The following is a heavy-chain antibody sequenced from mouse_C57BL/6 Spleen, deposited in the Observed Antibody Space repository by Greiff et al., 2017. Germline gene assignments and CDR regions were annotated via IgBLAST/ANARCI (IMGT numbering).Heavy chain of an antibody. Sequence: DVQLVESGGGLVKPGGSLKLSCAASGFTFSSYAMSWVRQTPEKRLEWVATISDGGSYTYYPDNVKGRFTISRDNAKNNLYLQMSHLKSEDTAMYYCAINLLLRGAMDYWGQGTSVTVSS. CDR1: GFTFSSYA. CDR2: ISDGGSYT. J-gene: IGHJ4*01. V-gene: IGHV5-4*01. D-gene: IGHD1-1*01. CDR3: AINLLLRGAMDY.